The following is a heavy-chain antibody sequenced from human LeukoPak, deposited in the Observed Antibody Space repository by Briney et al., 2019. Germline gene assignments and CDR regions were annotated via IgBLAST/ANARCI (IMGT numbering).Heavy chain of an antibody. Sequence: ASLKVSCKASGYTFTTYDINWVRQATGQGLEWMGWMNPNRGNTGYEQKFQGRVTMTGNTSISTAYMELSSLRSEDTAVYYCARGYYDTNGYYYRLDSWGQGTLVTLSS. V-gene: IGHV1-8*01. CDR1: GYTFTTYD. J-gene: IGHJ4*02. D-gene: IGHD3-22*01. CDR2: MNPNRGNT. CDR3: ARGYYDTNGYYYRLDS.